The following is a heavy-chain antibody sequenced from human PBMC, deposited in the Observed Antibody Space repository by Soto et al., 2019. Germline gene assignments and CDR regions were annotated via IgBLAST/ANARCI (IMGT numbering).Heavy chain of an antibody. CDR3: ARALLRYFDWLSTPTFDY. Sequence: SETLSLTCAASGGSISSSNWWSWVRQPPGKGLEWIGEIYHSGSTNYNPSLKSRVTISVDKSKNQFSLKLSSVTAADTAVYYCARALLRYFDWLSTPTFDYWGQGTLVTVSS. D-gene: IGHD3-9*01. J-gene: IGHJ4*02. V-gene: IGHV4-4*02. CDR2: IYHSGST. CDR1: GGSISSSNW.